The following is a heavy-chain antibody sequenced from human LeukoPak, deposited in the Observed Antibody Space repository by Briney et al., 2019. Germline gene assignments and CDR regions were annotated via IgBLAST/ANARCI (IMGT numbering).Heavy chain of an antibody. D-gene: IGHD5-12*01. CDR2: IYHSGST. CDR3: ARGGQWLRLMWYFDY. Sequence: PSETLSLTCTVSGYSISSGYYWGWIRQPPGKGLEWIGSIYHSGSTYYNPSLKSRVTISVDTSKNQFSLKLSSVTAADTAVYYCARGGQWLRLMWYFDYWGQGTLVTVSS. CDR1: GYSISSGYY. J-gene: IGHJ4*02. V-gene: IGHV4-38-2*02.